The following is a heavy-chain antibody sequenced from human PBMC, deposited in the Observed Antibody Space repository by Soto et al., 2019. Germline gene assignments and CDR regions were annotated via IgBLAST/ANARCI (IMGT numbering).Heavy chain of an antibody. V-gene: IGHV3-66*01. J-gene: IGHJ4*02. CDR2: IYSGGST. CDR3: ASSNPYYYDSSGQKGRHY. Sequence: PGGSLRLSCAASGFTVSSNYMSWVRQAPGKGLEWVSVIYSGGSTYYADSVKGRFTISRDNSKNTLYLQMNSLRAEDTAVYYCASSNPYYYDSSGQKGRHYWGQGTLVTVSS. CDR1: GFTVSSNY. D-gene: IGHD3-22*01.